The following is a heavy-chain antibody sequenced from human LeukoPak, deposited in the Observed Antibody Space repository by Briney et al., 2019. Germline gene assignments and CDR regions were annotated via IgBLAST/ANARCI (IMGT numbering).Heavy chain of an antibody. CDR1: GGSISSYY. V-gene: IGHV4-59*01. J-gene: IGHJ4*02. D-gene: IGHD6-6*01. CDR2: IYYTGNT. Sequence: PSETLSLTCTVSGGSISSYYWSWIRQPPGKGLEWIGYIYYTGNTSYNPSLKSRATISVDTSKNQFSLKLSSVTAADTAVYYCARDRPWRADYWGQGTLVTVSS. CDR3: ARDRPWRADY.